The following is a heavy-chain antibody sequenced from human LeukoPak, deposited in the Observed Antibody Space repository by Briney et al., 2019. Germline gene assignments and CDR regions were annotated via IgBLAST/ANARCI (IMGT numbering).Heavy chain of an antibody. J-gene: IGHJ3*02. CDR2: IHHSGST. CDR3: ARHSYLTGYYMAFDI. D-gene: IGHD3-9*01. Sequence: SGTLSLTCAVSGGSISSNNWWSWARQPPGKGLEWIGEIHHSGSTNYNPSLKSRVTISVDKSKNQFSLNLSSVTAADTAVYYCARHSYLTGYYMAFDIWGQGTMVTVSS. CDR1: GGSISSNNW. V-gene: IGHV4-4*02.